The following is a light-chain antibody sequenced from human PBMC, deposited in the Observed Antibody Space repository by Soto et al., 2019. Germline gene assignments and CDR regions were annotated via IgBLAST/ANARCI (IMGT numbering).Light chain of an antibody. CDR1: EDINNY. V-gene: IGKV1-33*01. CDR3: QHYQTLPPELT. CDR2: DAS. Sequence: DIQLTQSPSTLSASVGDRVTITCQASEDINNYLNWYQQKPGKAPKLLIYDASDLETGVPSRFSGSVSGSDFTFTISNVQPEDAATYFCQHYQTLPPELTFGQGTQLEI. J-gene: IGKJ5*01.